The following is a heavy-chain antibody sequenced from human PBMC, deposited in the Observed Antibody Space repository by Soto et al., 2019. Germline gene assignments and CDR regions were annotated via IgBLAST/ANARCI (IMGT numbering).Heavy chain of an antibody. V-gene: IGHV4-28*01. Sequence: QVQLQESGPGLVKPSDTLSLTCAVSGYSISSSNWWGWIRQPPGKGLEWIGYIYYSGTTYYNPSLKTRVTMSVDTSKNQFSLKLTSVTSVYTAVYYCTIRDIQGPIDYWGQGTLVTVSS. CDR3: TIRDIQGPIDY. J-gene: IGHJ4*02. CDR1: GYSISSSNW. CDR2: IYYSGTT. D-gene: IGHD2-15*01.